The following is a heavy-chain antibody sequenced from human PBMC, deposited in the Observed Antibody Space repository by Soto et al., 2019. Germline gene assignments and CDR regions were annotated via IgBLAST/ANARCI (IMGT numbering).Heavy chain of an antibody. V-gene: IGHV4-39*01. CDR3: ARHRSFFDY. CDR2: IYYSGST. J-gene: IGHJ4*02. D-gene: IGHD3-16*02. CDR1: GGSISSSSYY. Sequence: SETLSLTCTVSGGSISSSSYYWGWIRQPPGKGLEWIGSIYYSGSTYYNPSLKSRVTISVDTSKNQFSLKLSSVTAADTAVYYCARHRSFFDYWGQGTLVTVSS.